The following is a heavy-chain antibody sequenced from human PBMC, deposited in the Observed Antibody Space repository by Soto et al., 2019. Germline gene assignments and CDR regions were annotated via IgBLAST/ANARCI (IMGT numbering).Heavy chain of an antibody. V-gene: IGHV1-69*13. CDR1: GGTFSRYA. D-gene: IGHD6-19*01. CDR2: ITPMFGTA. J-gene: IGHJ2*01. Sequence: SVKVSCKASGGTFSRYAISWVQQAPGQGLEWMGGITPMFGTANYAQRFQGRVTITADESTSTAYMQLSSLRSDDTAVYYCAQTLGLAVAGPGRFDLWGRGTLVTVSS. CDR3: AQTLGLAVAGPGRFDL.